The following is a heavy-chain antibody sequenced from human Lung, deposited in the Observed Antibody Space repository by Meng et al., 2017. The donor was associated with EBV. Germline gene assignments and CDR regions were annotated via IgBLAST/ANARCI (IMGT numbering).Heavy chain of an antibody. CDR3: ARVEVGITSGDY. V-gene: IGHV1-18*01. CDR1: GYTFTNYG. J-gene: IGHJ4*02. Sequence: QDQLVHAGGVVKKPVASVKVSCKASGYTFTNYGITWVRQATGQGLEWMGWISAYNGDTNYAQTLQGRVTMTTDTSTSTAYMELRSLRSDDTAVYYCARVEVGITSGDYWGQGTLVTVSS. CDR2: ISAYNGDT. D-gene: IGHD1-26*01.